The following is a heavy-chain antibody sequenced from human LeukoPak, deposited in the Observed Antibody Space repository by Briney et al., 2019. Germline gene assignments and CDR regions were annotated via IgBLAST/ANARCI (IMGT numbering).Heavy chain of an antibody. CDR2: IYPGDSDT. CDR3: ARGSIVGATRNYCEY. V-gene: IGHV5-51*01. CDR1: GYSFTSYW. J-gene: IGHJ4*02. D-gene: IGHD1-26*01. Sequence: GESLNISCKGSGYSFTSYWIAWVRQMPGKGLEWMGIIYPGDSDTRYSPSFQGQVTISADKSISTAYLQWSSLKASDTAMYYCARGSIVGATRNYCEYWGQGTLVTVSS.